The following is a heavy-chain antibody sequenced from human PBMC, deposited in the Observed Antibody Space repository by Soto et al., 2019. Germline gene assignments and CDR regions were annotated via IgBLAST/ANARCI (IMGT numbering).Heavy chain of an antibody. CDR1: GGSFSGYY. CDR2: INHSGST. D-gene: IGHD4-4*01. Sequence: SETLSLTCAVYGGSFSGYYWSWIRQPPGKGLEWIGEINHSGSTNYNPSLKSRVTISVDTSKNQFSLKLSSVTAADTAVYYCASGGNFEDYYYYYMDVWGKGTTVTVSS. J-gene: IGHJ6*03. V-gene: IGHV4-34*01. CDR3: ASGGNFEDYYYYYMDV.